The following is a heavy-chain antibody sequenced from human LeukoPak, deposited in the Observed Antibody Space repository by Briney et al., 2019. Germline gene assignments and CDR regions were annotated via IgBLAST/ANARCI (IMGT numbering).Heavy chain of an antibody. D-gene: IGHD6-19*01. J-gene: IGHJ4*02. V-gene: IGHV3-66*04. CDR3: ARLSSGWFFDY. CDR1: EFSVGSNY. CDR2: IYSGGST. Sequence: GGSLRLSCAASEFSVGSNYMTWVRQAPGKGLEWVSLIYSGGSTYYADSVKGRFTISRDNSKNTLYLQMNSLRAEDTAVYYCARLSSGWFFDYWGQGTLVTVSS.